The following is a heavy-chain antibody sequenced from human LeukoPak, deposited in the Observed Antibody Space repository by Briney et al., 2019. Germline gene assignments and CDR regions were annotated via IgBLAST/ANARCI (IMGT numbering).Heavy chain of an antibody. CDR2: ISSDSRTI. J-gene: IGHJ1*01. CDR3: AKDSSGWYQYFQH. V-gene: IGHV3-48*01. D-gene: IGHD6-19*01. CDR1: GFTFSSYS. Sequence: PGGSLRLSCAASGFTFSSYSMNWVRQAPGKGLEWVSYISSDSRTIYYTDSVKGRFTISRDNAKNSLYLQMNSLRAEDTAVYYCAKDSSGWYQYFQHWGQGTLVTVSS.